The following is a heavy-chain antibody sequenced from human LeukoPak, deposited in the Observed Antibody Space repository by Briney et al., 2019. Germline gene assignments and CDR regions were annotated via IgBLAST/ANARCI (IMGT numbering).Heavy chain of an antibody. D-gene: IGHD6-13*01. CDR2: ISWNSGSI. V-gene: IGHV3-9*01. J-gene: IGHJ4*02. CDR3: AKSWGIAAAGTPFDY. Sequence: GGSLRLSCAASGFTFDDYAMHWIRQAPGKGLEWVSGISWNSGSIGYADSVKGRFTISRDNAKNSLYLQMNSLRAEDTALYYCAKSWGIAAAGTPFDYWGQGTLVTVSS. CDR1: GFTFDDYA.